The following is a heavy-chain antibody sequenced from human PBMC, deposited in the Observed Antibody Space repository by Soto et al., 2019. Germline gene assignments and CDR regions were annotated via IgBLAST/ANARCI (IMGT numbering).Heavy chain of an antibody. CDR1: GGSLSNYY. J-gene: IGHJ4*01. CDR3: ARNDHGGNAYFAN. Sequence: QVQLQESGPGLVKPSETLSLTCTVSGGSLSNYYWSWIRQHPGKGLEWIGYIYYSGRTNYNPSLKSRLTMSVDTSKNQVSLKDNSVTDGDTAVYYCARNDHGGNAYFANWSHGTVVTVSS. D-gene: IGHD4-17*01. V-gene: IGHV4-59*01. CDR2: IYYSGRT.